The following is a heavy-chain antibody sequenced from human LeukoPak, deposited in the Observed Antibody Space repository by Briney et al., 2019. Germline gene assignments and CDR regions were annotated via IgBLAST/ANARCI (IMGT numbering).Heavy chain of an antibody. CDR2: ISSSSSYI. V-gene: IGHV3-21*01. Sequence: GGSLRLSCAASGFTFSSYSMNWVRQAPGKGLEWVSSISSSSSYIYYADSVKGRFTISRDNAKNSLYLQMKSLRAEDTAVYYCASLRITMIVDDAFDIWGQGTMVTVSS. CDR3: ASLRITMIVDDAFDI. D-gene: IGHD3-22*01. J-gene: IGHJ3*02. CDR1: GFTFSSYS.